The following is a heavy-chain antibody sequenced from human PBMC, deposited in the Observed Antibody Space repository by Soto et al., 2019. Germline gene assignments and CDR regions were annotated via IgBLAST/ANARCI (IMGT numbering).Heavy chain of an antibody. CDR3: ARESNGSYYPYFDY. J-gene: IGHJ4*02. Sequence: PGGSLRLSCAASGFTFSSYWMHWVRQAPGKGLVWVSRINSDGSSTSYADSVKGRFTISRDNSKNTLYLQMNSLRAEDTAVYYCARESNGSYYPYFDYWGQGTLVTVSS. V-gene: IGHV3-74*01. CDR1: GFTFSSYW. CDR2: INSDGSST. D-gene: IGHD1-26*01.